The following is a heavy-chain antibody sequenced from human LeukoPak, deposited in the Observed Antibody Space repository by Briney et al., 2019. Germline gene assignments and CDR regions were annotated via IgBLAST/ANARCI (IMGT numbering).Heavy chain of an antibody. CDR2: ISYDGSNK. V-gene: IGHV3-30*03. CDR3: ARGGSRYDSSGYYP. CDR1: GFTFSSYG. D-gene: IGHD3-22*01. J-gene: IGHJ5*02. Sequence: GGSLRLSCAASGFTFSSYGMHWVRQAPGKGLEWVAVISYDGSNKYYADSVKGRFTISRDNAKNALYLQMNSLRVEDTAVYYCARGGSRYDSSGYYPWGQGTLVTVSS.